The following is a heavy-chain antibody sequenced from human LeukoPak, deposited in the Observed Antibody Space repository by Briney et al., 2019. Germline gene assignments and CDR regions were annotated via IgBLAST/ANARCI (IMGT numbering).Heavy chain of an antibody. Sequence: PGGSLRLSCAASGFTFNGHWMTWVRQAPGKGLEWVSYISSSSSTIYYADSVKGRFTISRDNAKNSLYLQMNSLRAEDTAVYYCAREAYYYDSSGYCYSYHYYGMDVWGQGTTVTVSS. CDR3: AREAYYYDSSGYCYSYHYYGMDV. CDR2: ISSSSSTI. D-gene: IGHD3-22*01. CDR1: GFTFNGHW. V-gene: IGHV3-48*04. J-gene: IGHJ6*02.